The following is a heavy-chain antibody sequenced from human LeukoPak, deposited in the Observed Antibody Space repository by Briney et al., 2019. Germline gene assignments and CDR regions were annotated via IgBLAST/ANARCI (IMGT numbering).Heavy chain of an antibody. D-gene: IGHD6-13*01. J-gene: IGHJ4*02. CDR3: ANAPVYSSSWYGFYY. V-gene: IGHV3-23*01. CDR1: GLPFSSYA. CDR2: ISSSGGTT. Sequence: GGSLRLSCAASGLPFSSYAMTWVRQAPGKGLEWVSTISSSGGTTHYADSVKGRFTISRDNSKNTLYLQMNSLRAEDTAVYYCANAPVYSSSWYGFYYWGQGTQVTVSS.